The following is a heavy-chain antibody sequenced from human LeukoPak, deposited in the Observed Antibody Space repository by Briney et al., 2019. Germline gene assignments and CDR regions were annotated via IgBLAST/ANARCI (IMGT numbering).Heavy chain of an antibody. J-gene: IGHJ4*02. Sequence: GGSLRLSCAASGFTFSSYSMNWVRQAPGKGLEWVSSISSSSSYIYYADSVKGRFTISRDNAKNSLYLQMNSLRAEDTAVYYCARGKKGVYYGSGSQTIFDYWGQGTLVTVSS. V-gene: IGHV3-21*01. CDR1: GFTFSSYS. CDR2: ISSSSSYI. D-gene: IGHD3-10*01. CDR3: ARGKKGVYYGSGSQTIFDY.